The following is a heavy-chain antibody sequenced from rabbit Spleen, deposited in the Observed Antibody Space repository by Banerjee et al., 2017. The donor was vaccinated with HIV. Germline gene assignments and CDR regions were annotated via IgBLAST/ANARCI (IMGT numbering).Heavy chain of an antibody. D-gene: IGHD8-1*01. CDR2: IYTGSSGFT. Sequence: QEQLVESGGGLVQPGGSLTLSCTASGFDLRNYYYMCWVRQAPGKGLEWIACIYTGSSGFTYFASWAKGRFTCSKTSSTTVTLQMTSLTAADTATYFCARDTGSSFSSYGMDLWGPGTLVTVS. J-gene: IGHJ6*01. CDR1: GFDLRNYYY. V-gene: IGHV1S45*01. CDR3: ARDTGSSFSSYGMDL.